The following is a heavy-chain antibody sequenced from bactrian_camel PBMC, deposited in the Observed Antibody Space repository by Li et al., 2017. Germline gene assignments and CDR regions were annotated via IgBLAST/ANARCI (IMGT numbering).Heavy chain of an antibody. D-gene: IGHD2*01. CDR1: ESIYRSIC. V-gene: IGHV3S53*01. J-gene: IGHJ6*01. CDR3: AASWDVTAIEALGSIASPEFGY. CDR2: VDSNGVT. Sequence: HVQLVESGGGSVQAGGSLTLSCTASESIYRSICMAWFRQAPGSQRETVATVDSNGVTKVAGSVKGRLTLSKDNAKNTLYLRMDNLKPEDTALYTCAASWDVTAIEALGSIASPEFGYWGEGTQVTVS.